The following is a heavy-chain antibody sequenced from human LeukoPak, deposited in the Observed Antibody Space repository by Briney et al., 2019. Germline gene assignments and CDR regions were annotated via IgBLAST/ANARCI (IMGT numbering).Heavy chain of an antibody. Sequence: AASVKVSCKVSGYTLTELSTHWVRQAPGKGLEWMGGFDPEDGETIYAQKFQGRVTMTEDTSTDTAYMELSSLRSEDTAVYYCATPGYDSSGYYSYGTFDYWGQGTLATVSS. CDR2: FDPEDGET. V-gene: IGHV1-24*01. CDR1: GYTLTELS. D-gene: IGHD3-22*01. J-gene: IGHJ4*02. CDR3: ATPGYDSSGYYSYGTFDY.